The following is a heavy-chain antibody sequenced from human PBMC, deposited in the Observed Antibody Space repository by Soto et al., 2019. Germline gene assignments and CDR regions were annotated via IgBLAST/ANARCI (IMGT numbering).Heavy chain of an antibody. D-gene: IGHD3-3*01. V-gene: IGHV3-23*03. CDR1: GFTFSTYT. CDR2: IFGGGNGI. CDR3: AKDRHPDGFWPFDH. Sequence: EVQLVESGGGLVQPGGSLTLSCVGSGFTFSTYTMSWVRQAPGQGLEWLSGIFGGGNGISYADSVKGRFTISRDNSRNTVYLQMSSLRSDDTATYYCAKDRHPDGFWPFDHWGRGTQIIVSS. J-gene: IGHJ4*02.